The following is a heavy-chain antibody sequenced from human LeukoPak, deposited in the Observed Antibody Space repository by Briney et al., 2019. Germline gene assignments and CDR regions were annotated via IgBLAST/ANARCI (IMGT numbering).Heavy chain of an antibody. CDR3: AREAESCDY. J-gene: IGHJ4*02. D-gene: IGHD1-14*01. Sequence: GGSLRLSCAAAGFTFSSYAMHWVRQAPGKGLEWVAVISYDGYNKYYADSVKGRFTISRDNSKNTLYLQMNSLRPEDTAVYYFAREAESCDYWGQGTLVTVSS. CDR1: GFTFSSYA. V-gene: IGHV3-30-3*01. CDR2: ISYDGYNK.